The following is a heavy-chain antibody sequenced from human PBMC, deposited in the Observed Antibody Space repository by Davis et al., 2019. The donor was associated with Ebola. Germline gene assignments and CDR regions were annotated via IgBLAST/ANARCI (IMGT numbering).Heavy chain of an antibody. J-gene: IGHJ4*02. CDR3: AKGQLVFLFDY. V-gene: IGHV3-23*01. CDR2: ISGSGGST. CDR1: GFTFSSYA. Sequence: GESLKISCAASGFTFSSYAMSWVRQAPGKGLEWVSAISGSGGSTYYADSVKGRFTISRDNSKNTLYLQMNSLRAEDTAVYYCAKGQLVFLFDYWGQGTLVTVSS. D-gene: IGHD6-13*01.